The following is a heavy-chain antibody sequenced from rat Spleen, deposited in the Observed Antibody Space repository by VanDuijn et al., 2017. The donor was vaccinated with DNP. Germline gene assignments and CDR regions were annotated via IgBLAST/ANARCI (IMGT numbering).Heavy chain of an antibody. Sequence: QVQLKESGPGLVQPSETLSLTCTVSGFSLTSYSVSWVRQPSGKGPEWMGRMWYDGDTAYNSTLKSRLSISRDTSKSQVLLKMNNLQTEDTATYYCARVPNTYYVMDAWGQGASVTVSS. CDR1: GFSLTSYS. J-gene: IGHJ4*01. CDR3: ARVPNTYYVMDA. D-gene: IGHD3-8*01. CDR2: MWYDGDT. V-gene: IGHV2-34*01.